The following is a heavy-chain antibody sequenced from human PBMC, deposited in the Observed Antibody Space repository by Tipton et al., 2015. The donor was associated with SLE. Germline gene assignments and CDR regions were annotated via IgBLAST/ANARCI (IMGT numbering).Heavy chain of an antibody. CDR3: ARVGVSFDAFDI. V-gene: IGHV4-39*07. CDR2: IYHSGTA. Sequence: TLSLTCTVSGGSISSSRYYWGWIRQPPGKGLEWIGSIYHSGTAYYNPSLKSRVTISVDTSKNQISLKLGSVTAADTAVYYCARVGVSFDAFDIWGQGTMVTVSS. D-gene: IGHD3-10*01. J-gene: IGHJ3*02. CDR1: GGSISSSRYY.